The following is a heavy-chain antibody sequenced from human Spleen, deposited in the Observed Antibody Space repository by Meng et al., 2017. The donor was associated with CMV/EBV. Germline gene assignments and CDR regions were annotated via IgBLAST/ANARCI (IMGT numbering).Heavy chain of an antibody. CDR3: ARYLLGAHFDY. J-gene: IGHJ4*02. CDR2: INHSGST. CDR1: GGSFSGYY. Sequence: QVQLQRWGAGWLMPSATLSLPCAVYGGSFSGYYWSWIRQPPGKGLEWIWEINHSGSTNYNPSLKSRVTMSVDTSKNQFSLKLSSVTAADTAVYYCARYLLGAHFDYWGQGTLVTVSS. V-gene: IGHV4-34*01. D-gene: IGHD3-16*01.